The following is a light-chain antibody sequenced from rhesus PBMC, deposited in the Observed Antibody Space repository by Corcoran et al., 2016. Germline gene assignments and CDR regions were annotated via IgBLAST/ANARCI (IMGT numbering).Light chain of an antibody. CDR1: KGISSY. Sequence: DIQMSQSPSSLSASVGDRVTITCRASKGISSYLNWYQQKPGKAPKLSIYYANSLASGGPSRFAGSGAGTESTLPISSLTPEDFATYFWQPGNSQPLTFGGGAKVEVK. V-gene: IGKV1-32*04. J-gene: IGKJ4*01. CDR3: QPGNSQPLT. CDR2: YAN.